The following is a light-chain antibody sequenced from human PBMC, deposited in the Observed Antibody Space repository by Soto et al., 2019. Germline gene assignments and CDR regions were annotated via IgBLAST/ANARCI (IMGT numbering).Light chain of an antibody. CDR1: QGIDNS. J-gene: IGKJ3*01. Sequence: DIQLTQSPAFLSASVGDRVSITWRASQGIDNSLAWYQQKPGKAPNLLLYAAYTLQDGVPSRFSGSGSGTEFTLTSTNLQPEDFATEHCQQLKSYPITFGPGTKVY. CDR3: QQLKSYPIT. CDR2: AAY. V-gene: IGKV1-9*01.